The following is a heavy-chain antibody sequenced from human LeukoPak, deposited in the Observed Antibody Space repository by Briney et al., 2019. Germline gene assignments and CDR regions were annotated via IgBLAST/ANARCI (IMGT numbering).Heavy chain of an antibody. CDR3: AKCILTGYYKGYMDV. Sequence: GGSLRLSCAASGFTFSNYAMSWVRQAPGKGLEWVSAFSGSGGSTYYANSVKGRFTISRDNSKNTLYLQMNGLRAEDTAVYYCAKCILTGYYKGYMDVWGKGTTVTISS. CDR2: FSGSGGST. D-gene: IGHD3-9*01. J-gene: IGHJ6*03. V-gene: IGHV3-23*01. CDR1: GFTFSNYA.